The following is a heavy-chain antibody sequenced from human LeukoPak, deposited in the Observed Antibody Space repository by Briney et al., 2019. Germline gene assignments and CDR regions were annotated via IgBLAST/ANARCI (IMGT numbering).Heavy chain of an antibody. CDR3: ARVDYSNFQEIDY. CDR1: GFTFNTYW. Sequence: GGSLRLSCVASGFTFNTYWMSWVRQAPGKGLQWVANIKHDGSEKYYVDSVKGRFTISRDNAKNSLYLEMNSLRPEDTAVYYCARVDYSNFQEIDYWGQGTLIIVSS. J-gene: IGHJ4*02. D-gene: IGHD4-11*01. CDR2: IKHDGSEK. V-gene: IGHV3-7*01.